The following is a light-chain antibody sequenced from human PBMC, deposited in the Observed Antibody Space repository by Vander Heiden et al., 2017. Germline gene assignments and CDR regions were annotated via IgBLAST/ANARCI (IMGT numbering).Light chain of an antibody. J-gene: IGLJ2*01. CDR2: GNS. Sequence: QSVLTQPPSVSGAPGQGVTISCTGSSSNIGAGYVVHWYPQLPGTAPKLLIYGNSNRPSGVPDRFSGSKSGTSASLAITGLQAEDEADDYCQSYDSSLSGFHVVFGGGTKLTVL. V-gene: IGLV1-40*01. CDR3: QSYDSSLSGFHVV. CDR1: SSNIGAGYV.